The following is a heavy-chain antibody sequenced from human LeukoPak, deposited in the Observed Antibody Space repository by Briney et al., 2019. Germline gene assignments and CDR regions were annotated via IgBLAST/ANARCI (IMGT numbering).Heavy chain of an antibody. CDR1: GGSLSGYY. V-gene: IGHV4-34*01. CDR3: ARHGYFAPR. D-gene: IGHD3-9*01. J-gene: IGHJ4*02. CDR2: INHSGST. Sequence: NPSETLSLTCGVNGGSLSGYYWSWISQPPGKGLEWIGEINHSGSTNYNPSLKRRVTISIDTSKNQFSLRLSSVTAADTAVYYCARHGYFAPRWGQGTLVTVSS.